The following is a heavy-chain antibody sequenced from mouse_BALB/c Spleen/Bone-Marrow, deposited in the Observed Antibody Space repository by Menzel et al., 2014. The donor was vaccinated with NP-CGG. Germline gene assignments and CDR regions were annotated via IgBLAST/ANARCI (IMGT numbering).Heavy chain of an antibody. Sequence: EVHLVESGGGLVQPGGFLRLSCATSGFTFTDHYMSWVRQPPGKALEWLGFIRSKANGYTTEYSASVKGRFTISRDNPQSIVYLQMNTLRAEDSATYYCARDYLYYFDYWGQGTTLTASP. CDR1: GFTFTDHY. CDR3: ARDYLYYFDY. D-gene: IGHD2-1*01. CDR2: IRSKANGYTT. J-gene: IGHJ2*01. V-gene: IGHV7-3*02.